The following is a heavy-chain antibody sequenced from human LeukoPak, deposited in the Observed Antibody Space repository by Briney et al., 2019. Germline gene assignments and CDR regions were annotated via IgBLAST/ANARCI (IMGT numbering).Heavy chain of an antibody. CDR2: IYYSGST. CDR1: GGSISSYY. CDR3: ARYYYDSSGYASNWFDP. D-gene: IGHD3-22*01. V-gene: IGHV4-59*01. J-gene: IGHJ5*02. Sequence: SETLSLTCTVSGGSISSYYWSWIRQPPGKGLEWIGYIYYSGSTNYNPSLKSRVTISVDTSKNQFSLKLCSVTAADTAVYYCARYYYDSSGYASNWFDPWGQGTLVTVSS.